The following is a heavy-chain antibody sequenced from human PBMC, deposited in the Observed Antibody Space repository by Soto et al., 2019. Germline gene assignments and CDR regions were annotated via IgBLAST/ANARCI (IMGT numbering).Heavy chain of an antibody. D-gene: IGHD6-19*01. J-gene: IGHJ4*02. V-gene: IGHV3-43*01. Sequence: EVQLVESGGVVVQPGGSLRLSCAASGFTFDDYPLHWVRQPPGKGLEWVSLISWDGGSTYYADSVKGRFTISRDNSKNSLYLQMNSLRTEDTALYYCAKDRGSSGWYMFDYWGQGTLVTVSS. CDR3: AKDRGSSGWYMFDY. CDR2: ISWDGGST. CDR1: GFTFDDYP.